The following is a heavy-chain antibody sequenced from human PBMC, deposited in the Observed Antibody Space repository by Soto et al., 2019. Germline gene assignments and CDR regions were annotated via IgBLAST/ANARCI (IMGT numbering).Heavy chain of an antibody. D-gene: IGHD2-2*01. CDR3: TRESTAPFFEYGMDV. CDR2: ISGYNGNT. J-gene: IGHJ6*01. CDR1: GYSFTTYG. V-gene: IGHV1-18*01. Sequence: QVQLVQSRGEVKKPGASVKVSCKTSGYSFTTYGISWVRQAPGQGLEWMGWISGYNGNTNYAQKLKGRLTMTTDTSTSTAYMEPRSLTSNGTAVYYCTRESTAPFFEYGMDVWGQGSTVTASS.